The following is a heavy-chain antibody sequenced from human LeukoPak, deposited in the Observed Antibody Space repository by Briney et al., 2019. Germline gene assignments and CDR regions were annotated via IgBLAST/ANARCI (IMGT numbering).Heavy chain of an antibody. Sequence: SETLSLTCTVSGGPISSYYWSWIRQPPGKGLEWIGHIYYSGSNNYNPSPKSRVTISVDTSKNQFSLKLSSVTAADTAVYYCARTPYSSSWSPRAFDIWGQGTMVTVSS. D-gene: IGHD6-13*01. V-gene: IGHV4-59*01. CDR3: ARTPYSSSWSPRAFDI. J-gene: IGHJ3*02. CDR1: GGPISSYY. CDR2: IYYSGSN.